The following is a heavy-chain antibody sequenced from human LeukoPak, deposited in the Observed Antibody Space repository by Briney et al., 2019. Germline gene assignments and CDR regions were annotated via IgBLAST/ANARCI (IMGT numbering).Heavy chain of an antibody. V-gene: IGHV3-7*01. CDR1: GFTFSSYW. CDR2: IKQDGSEK. J-gene: IGHJ4*02. D-gene: IGHD1-26*01. Sequence: GGSLRLSCAASGFTFSSYWMSWVRQAPGKGLELVANIKQDGSEKYYVDSVKGRFTISRDNAKNSLYLQMNSLRAEDTAVYYCARDRIVGAIDYWGQGTLVTVSS. CDR3: ARDRIVGAIDY.